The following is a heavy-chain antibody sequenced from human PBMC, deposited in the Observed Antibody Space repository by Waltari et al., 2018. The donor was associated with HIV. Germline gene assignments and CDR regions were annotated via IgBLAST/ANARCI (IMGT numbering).Heavy chain of an antibody. CDR1: GFTVSSNY. D-gene: IGHD1-26*01. CDR2: IYSSGSG. Sequence: EVQLVESGGGLIETGGSLRLSCAASGFTVSSNYMSWVRQAPGKGVECGAVIYSSGSGDYADSVKGRFTISRDNSKNAVSLHMSSLRSEDTSVYYCARDPRSSGYYGVDVWGQGTAVTVSS. V-gene: IGHV3-53*01. J-gene: IGHJ6*02. CDR3: ARDPRSSGYYGVDV.